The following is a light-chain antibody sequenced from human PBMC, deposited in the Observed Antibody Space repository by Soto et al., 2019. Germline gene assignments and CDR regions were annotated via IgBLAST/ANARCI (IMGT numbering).Light chain of an antibody. CDR1: RSVSSNY. CDR3: QQYGSSFT. Sequence: ESVLTQSPGTLSLSPGESATLSCRASRSVSSNYLAWYQHKPGQAPRLVIYRASSRATGIPDRFSGSGSGTDFTLTISRLEPEDFAVYYCQQYGSSFTFGPGTKVDVK. V-gene: IGKV3-20*01. CDR2: RAS. J-gene: IGKJ3*01.